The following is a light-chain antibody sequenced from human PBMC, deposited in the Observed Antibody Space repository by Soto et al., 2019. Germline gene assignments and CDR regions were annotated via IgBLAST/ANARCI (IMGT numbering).Light chain of an antibody. J-gene: IGKJ4*01. V-gene: IGKV3-15*01. Sequence: EIVMTQSPAPLSVSPGETATLSCRASQSVSYNLAWYQQKPGQGPRLLIYGAFTRATGIPARFSGSGSGTEFTLTISSLQSEDFAVYYCQQYKNWPPLTFGGGTKVEIK. CDR2: GAF. CDR1: QSVSYN. CDR3: QQYKNWPPLT.